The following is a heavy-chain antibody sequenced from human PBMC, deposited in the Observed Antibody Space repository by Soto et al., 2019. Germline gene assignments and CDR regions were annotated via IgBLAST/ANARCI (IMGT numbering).Heavy chain of an antibody. D-gene: IGHD2-15*01. CDR1: GGSISSYY. J-gene: IGHJ5*02. CDR2: IYYSGST. V-gene: IGHV4-59*01. Sequence: QVQLQESGPGLVKPSETLSLTCTVSGGSISSYYWSWIRQPPGKGLEWIGYIYYSGSTNYNPSLKSRVTISVDTSKNQFSLKLSSVTAADTAVYYCAGRYCSGGSYYSQEVGPDRYNWFDPWGQGTLVTVSS. CDR3: AGRYCSGGSYYSQEVGPDRYNWFDP.